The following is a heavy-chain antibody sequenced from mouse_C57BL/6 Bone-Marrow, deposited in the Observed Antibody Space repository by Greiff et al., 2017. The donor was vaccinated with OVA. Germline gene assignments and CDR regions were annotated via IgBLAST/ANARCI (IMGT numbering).Heavy chain of an antibody. CDR3: ARGGVITTVVAKRYYYAMDY. J-gene: IGHJ4*01. V-gene: IGHV5-17*01. CDR2: ISSGSSTI. D-gene: IGHD1-1*01. Sequence: EVKVVESGGGLVKPGGSLKLSCAASGFTFSDYGMHWVRQAPEKGLEWVAYISSGSSTIYYADTVKGRFTISIANAKNTLFLQITSLSSADTAMYYCARGGVITTVVAKRYYYAMDYWGQGTSVTVSS. CDR1: GFTFSDYG.